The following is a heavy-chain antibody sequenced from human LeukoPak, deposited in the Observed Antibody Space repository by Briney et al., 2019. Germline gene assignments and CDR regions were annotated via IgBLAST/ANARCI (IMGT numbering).Heavy chain of an antibody. J-gene: IGHJ3*02. V-gene: IGHV1-46*01. CDR1: GYIFTVYY. Sequence: ASVTVSCKASGYIFTVYYIHWVRQAPGQGLEWMGLINPGGGNTNYAQNFQDRVTMTRDTSASTVYMELSSLRSEDTAIYYCARIRDGHNDAYDIWGQGTVVTVPS. CDR3: ARIRDGHNDAYDI. CDR2: INPGGGNT. D-gene: IGHD5-24*01.